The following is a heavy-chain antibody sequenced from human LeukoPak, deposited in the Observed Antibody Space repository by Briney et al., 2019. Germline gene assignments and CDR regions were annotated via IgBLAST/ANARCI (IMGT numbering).Heavy chain of an antibody. V-gene: IGHV3-30*02. CDR3: AREGGAVEIGEFDY. Sequence: AGGSLRLSCAAPGFTFSFGASGIHWVRQAPGKGLEWVAFIQYDVREKSYADSVKGRCTASRDNSKRTVYLQMNSLRVEDTAVYYCAREGGAVEIGEFDYWGLGTLVTVSS. CDR1: GFTFSFGASG. D-gene: IGHD1-26*01. CDR2: IQYDVREK. J-gene: IGHJ4*02.